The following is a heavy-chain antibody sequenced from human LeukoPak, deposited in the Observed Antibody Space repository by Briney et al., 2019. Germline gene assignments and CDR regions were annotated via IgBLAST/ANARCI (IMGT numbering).Heavy chain of an antibody. V-gene: IGHV5-51*01. CDR3: ARHYSISFGGRRGYYHYYMDA. J-gene: IGHJ6*03. D-gene: IGHD6-6*01. Sequence: GESLKISCKGSGYSFTSYWIGWVRQMPGKGPEWMGIIYPGDSHTRYSPSFQGQVIISADKSISTAYLQWSSLQASDTAIYYCARHYSISFGGRRGYYHYYMDAWGKGTTVTVSS. CDR1: GYSFTSYW. CDR2: IYPGDSHT.